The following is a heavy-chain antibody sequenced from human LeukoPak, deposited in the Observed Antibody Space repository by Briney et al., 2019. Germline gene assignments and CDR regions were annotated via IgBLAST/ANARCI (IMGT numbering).Heavy chain of an antibody. CDR3: ARFYDSSGYYLWFDP. CDR2: IYYSGST. D-gene: IGHD3-22*01. CDR1: GGSISSYY. Sequence: ETLSLTXXXSGGSISSYYWSWIRQPPGKGLEWIGYIYYSGSTNYNPSLKSRVTISVDTSKNQFSLKLSSVTAADTAVYYCARFYDSSGYYLWFDPWGQGTLVTVSS. J-gene: IGHJ5*02. V-gene: IGHV4-59*08.